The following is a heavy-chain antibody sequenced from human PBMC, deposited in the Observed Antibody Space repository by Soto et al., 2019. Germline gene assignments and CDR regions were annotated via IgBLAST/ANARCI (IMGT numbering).Heavy chain of an antibody. CDR2: INHSGST. V-gene: IGHV4-34*01. J-gene: IGHJ4*02. CDR1: GGSFSGYY. D-gene: IGHD6-13*01. CDR3: ARARAAAGSINY. Sequence: NPSETLSLTCAVYGGSFSGYYWSWIRQPPGKGLEWIGEINHSGSTNYNPSLKSRVTISVDTSKNQFSLKLSSVTAADTAVYYCARARAAAGSINYWGQGTLVTVSS.